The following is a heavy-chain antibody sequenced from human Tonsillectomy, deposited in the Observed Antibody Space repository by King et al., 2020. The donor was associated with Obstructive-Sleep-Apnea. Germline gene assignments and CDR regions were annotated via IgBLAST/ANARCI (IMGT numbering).Heavy chain of an antibody. CDR1: GDSISTSYY. Sequence: LQLQESGPGLVKPSETLSLTCSVSGDSISTSYYWTWIRQPPGKGLEWIGTIYYSGNTYYNPSLKSRVTISVDTSKNQFSLNLCSMTAADTAVYYCARGPSLGEENDYWGQGTLVTVSS. CDR3: ARGPSLGEENDY. CDR2: IYYSGNT. D-gene: IGHD2-21*01. V-gene: IGHV4-39*07. J-gene: IGHJ4*02.